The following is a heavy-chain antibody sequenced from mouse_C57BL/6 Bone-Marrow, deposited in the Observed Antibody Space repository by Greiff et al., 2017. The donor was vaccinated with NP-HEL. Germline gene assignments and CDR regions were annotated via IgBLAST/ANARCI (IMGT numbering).Heavy chain of an antibody. D-gene: IGHD2-2*01. CDR2: IHPNSGST. CDR1: GYTFTSYW. J-gene: IGHJ1*03. Sequence: QVQLKQPGAELVKPGASVKLSCKASGYTFTSYWMHWVKQRPGQGLEWIGMIHPNSGSTNYNEKFKSKATLTVDKSSSTAYMQLSSLTSEDSAVYYCARMGVWLRGWYFDVWGTGTTVTVSS. CDR3: ARMGVWLRGWYFDV. V-gene: IGHV1-64*01.